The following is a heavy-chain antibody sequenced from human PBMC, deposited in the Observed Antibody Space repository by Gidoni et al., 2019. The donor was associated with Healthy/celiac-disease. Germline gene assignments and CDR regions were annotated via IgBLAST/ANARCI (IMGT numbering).Heavy chain of an antibody. CDR2: ISWNSGSI. CDR1: GFTFDDYA. CDR3: AKGQREGGPYYFDY. V-gene: IGHV3-9*01. J-gene: IGHJ4*02. Sequence: EVQLVESGGGLVQPGRSLRLSCAASGFTFDDYAMHWVRQAPGKGLEWVSGISWNSGSIGYADSVKGRFTISRDNAKNSLYLQMNSLRAEDTALYYCAKGQREGGPYYFDYWGQGTLVTVSS. D-gene: IGHD1-26*01.